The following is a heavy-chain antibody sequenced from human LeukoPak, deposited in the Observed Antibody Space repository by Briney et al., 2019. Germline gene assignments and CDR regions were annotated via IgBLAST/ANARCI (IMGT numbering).Heavy chain of an antibody. CDR1: GFTFSDYY. D-gene: IGHD6-19*01. CDR2: ISSSGSTI. J-gene: IGHJ4*02. CDR3: ARVMRSAQWLVRGYYFDY. Sequence: PGGSLRLSCAASGFTFSDYYMSWIRQAPGKGLEWVSYISSSGSTIYYADSVKGRLTISRDNAKNSLYLQMNSLRAEDTAVYYCARVMRSAQWLVRGYYFDYWGQGTLVTVSS. V-gene: IGHV3-11*01.